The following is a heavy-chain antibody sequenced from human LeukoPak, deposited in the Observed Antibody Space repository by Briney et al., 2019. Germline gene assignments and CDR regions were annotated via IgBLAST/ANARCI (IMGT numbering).Heavy chain of an antibody. CDR2: INPSGGST. J-gene: IGHJ4*02. V-gene: IGHV1-46*01. CDR3: ARDHYHYGSGSYYQFPDY. D-gene: IGHD3-10*01. Sequence: ASVKVSCKASGYTFTSYYMHWVRQAPGQGLEWMGIINPSGGSTSYAQKFQGRVTMTRDTSTSTVYMELSSLRSEDTAVYYCARDHYHYGSGSYYQFPDYWGQGTLVTVSS. CDR1: GYTFTSYY.